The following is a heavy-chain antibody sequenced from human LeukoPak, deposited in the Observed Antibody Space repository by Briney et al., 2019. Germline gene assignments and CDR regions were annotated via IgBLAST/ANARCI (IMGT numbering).Heavy chain of an antibody. D-gene: IGHD6-6*01. CDR1: GFTFSSYG. CDR2: IWYDGSNK. CDR3: ARGIGEQLVFGAFDI. J-gene: IGHJ3*02. Sequence: GGSLRLSCAASGFTFSSYGMHWVRQAPGKGLEWVAVIWYDGSNKYYADSVEGRFTISRDNSKNTLYLQMNSLRAEDTAVYYCARGIGEQLVFGAFDIWGQGTMVTVSS. V-gene: IGHV3-33*01.